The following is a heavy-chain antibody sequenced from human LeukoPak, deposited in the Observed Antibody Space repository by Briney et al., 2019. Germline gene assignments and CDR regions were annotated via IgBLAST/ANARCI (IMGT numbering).Heavy chain of an antibody. Sequence: SGTLSLTCAVSGGSISSSNWWSWVRQPPGKGLEWIGEIYHSGSTNYNPSLKSRLAISVDTSKNQFSLTLGSVTVADTAVYYCARTTTVTAYYFDSWGQGTLVTVSS. CDR3: ARTTTVTAYYFDS. V-gene: IGHV4-4*02. CDR1: GGSISSSNW. CDR2: IYHSGST. D-gene: IGHD4-17*01. J-gene: IGHJ4*02.